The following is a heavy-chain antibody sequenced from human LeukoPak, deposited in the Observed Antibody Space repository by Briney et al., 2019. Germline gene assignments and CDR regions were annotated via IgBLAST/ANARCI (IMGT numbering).Heavy chain of an antibody. CDR2: IIPIFGTA. V-gene: IGHV1-69*05. J-gene: IGHJ6*03. Sequence: SVKVSCKTSGYTSDFMKYGVAWVRQAPGQGLEWIGGIIPIFGTANYAQKFQGRVTITTDESTSTAYMELSSLRSEDTAVYYCARDGDYYDSSGPNYYYYMDVWGKGTTVTVSS. CDR3: ARDGDYYDSSGPNYYYYMDV. CDR1: GYTSDFMKYG. D-gene: IGHD3-22*01.